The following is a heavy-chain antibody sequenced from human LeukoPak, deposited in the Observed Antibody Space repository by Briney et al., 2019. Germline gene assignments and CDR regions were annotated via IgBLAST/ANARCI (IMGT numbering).Heavy chain of an antibody. CDR3: ASPSGATGC. J-gene: IGHJ4*02. CDR1: GFTFSSYE. CDR2: ISSSGSTI. D-gene: IGHD1-14*01. V-gene: IGHV3-48*03. Sequence: QTGGSLRLSCAASGFTFSSYEMNWVRQAPGKGLEWVSYISSSGSTIYYADSVKGRFTISRDNAKNSLYLQMNSLRAEDTAVYYRASPSGATGCWGQGTLVTVSS.